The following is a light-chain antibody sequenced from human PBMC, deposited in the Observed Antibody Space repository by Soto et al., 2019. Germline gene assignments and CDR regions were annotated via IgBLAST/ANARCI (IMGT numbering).Light chain of an antibody. J-gene: IGLJ1*01. V-gene: IGLV2-14*01. CDR3: SSYSAGTTNYV. CDR2: DVS. CDR1: SSDIGLYNS. Sequence: QSALTQPTSVSGSPGQSITISCTGSSSDIGLYNSVAWYQQRPGRVPKLILYDVSSRPSGVSRRFSGSKSDNTASLTISGLQSEDEADYYCSSYSAGTTNYVFGTGTKVTVL.